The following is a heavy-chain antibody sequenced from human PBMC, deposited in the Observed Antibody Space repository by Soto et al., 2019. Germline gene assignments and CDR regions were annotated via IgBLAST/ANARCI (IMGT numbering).Heavy chain of an antibody. CDR3: ARDVNTMVRGVIQNWFDP. V-gene: IGHV4-31*03. CDR2: IYYSGST. D-gene: IGHD3-10*01. Sequence: ASETLSLTCTVSGGSISSGGYYWSWIRQHPGKGLEWIGYIYYSGSTYYNPSLKSRVTISVDTSKNQFSLKLSSVTAADTAVYYCARDVNTMVRGVIQNWFDPWGQGTLVPVSS. CDR1: GGSISSGGYY. J-gene: IGHJ5*02.